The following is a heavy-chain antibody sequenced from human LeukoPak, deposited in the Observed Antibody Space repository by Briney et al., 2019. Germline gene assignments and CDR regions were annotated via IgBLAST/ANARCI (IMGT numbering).Heavy chain of an antibody. CDR1: GFTFSSYA. V-gene: IGHV3-23*01. Sequence: PGGSLRLSCAASGFTFSSYAMSWVRQAPGKGLEWVSAISGSGGSTYYADSVKGRFTIPRDNSKNTPDLQMNSLRAEDTAVYYCAKGVGATSPPLGYWGQGTLVTVSS. CDR3: AKGVGATSPPLGY. J-gene: IGHJ4*02. D-gene: IGHD1-26*01. CDR2: ISGSGGST.